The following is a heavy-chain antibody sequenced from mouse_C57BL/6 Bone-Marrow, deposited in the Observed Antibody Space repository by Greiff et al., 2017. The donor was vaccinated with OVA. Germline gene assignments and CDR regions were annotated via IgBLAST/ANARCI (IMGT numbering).Heavy chain of an antibody. Sequence: QVQLQQSGAELVRPGASVTLSCKASGYTFTDYEMHWVKQTPVHGLEWIGAIDPETGGTAYNQKFKGKAILTADKSSSTAYMELRSLTSADSAVNYCTRDPHYYGCFADWGPGTLVTVSA. CDR3: TRDPHYYGCFAD. V-gene: IGHV1-15*01. CDR1: GYTFTDYE. J-gene: IGHJ3*01. D-gene: IGHD1-2*01. CDR2: IDPETGGT.